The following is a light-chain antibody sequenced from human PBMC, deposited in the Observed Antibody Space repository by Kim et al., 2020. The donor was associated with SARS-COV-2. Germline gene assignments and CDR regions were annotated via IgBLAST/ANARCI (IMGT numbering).Light chain of an antibody. V-gene: IGKV1-39*01. CDR2: AAS. CDR1: QSISSY. J-gene: IGKJ1*01. Sequence: ASVGYRITITCRASQSISSYLNWYQQKPGKAPKLLIYAASSLHSGVPSRFSGSGSETDFTLTISSLQPEDFATYYCQQSYSAPRTFGQGTKVDIK. CDR3: QQSYSAPRT.